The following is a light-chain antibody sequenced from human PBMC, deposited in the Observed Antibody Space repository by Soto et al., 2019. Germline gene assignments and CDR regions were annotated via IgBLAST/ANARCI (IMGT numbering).Light chain of an antibody. CDR1: QGISNY. V-gene: IGKV1-27*01. CDR2: AAS. Sequence: DIQMTQSPSSLSASVGDRVTITCRASQGISNYLAWYQQKPGKVPRHLVYAASTLQSGVTSRFSGSGSGTDFTLTISSLQPEDVATYYGQKYDSVPWTFGQGTKVEIK. CDR3: QKYDSVPWT. J-gene: IGKJ1*01.